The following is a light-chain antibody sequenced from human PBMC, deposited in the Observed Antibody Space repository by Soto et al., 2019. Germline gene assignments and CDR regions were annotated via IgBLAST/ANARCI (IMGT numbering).Light chain of an antibody. CDR2: DNN. CDR3: GTWDSSLSAGV. J-gene: IGLJ2*01. V-gene: IGLV1-51*01. CDR1: NSNIGNNY. Sequence: QSVLTQPPSVSAAPRQKVTISCSGSNSNIGNNYVFWYQQLPGTAPKLLIYDNNKRPSGIPDRFSGSKSGTSATLGITGLQTGDEADYYCGTWDSSLSAGVFGGGTKLTVL.